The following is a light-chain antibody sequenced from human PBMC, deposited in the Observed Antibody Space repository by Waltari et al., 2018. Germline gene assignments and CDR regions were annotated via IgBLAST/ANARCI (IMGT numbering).Light chain of an antibody. CDR2: NNN. V-gene: IGLV1-44*01. CDR1: SSNIGRDI. J-gene: IGLJ2*01. CDR3: AAWDDSLNGVV. Sequence: QSVLTQSPSASGISGQRVTISCSGSSSNIGRDIVNWYRHLPGTAPKLLIYNNNQRPSGVPDRFSGSKSGTSASLAISGLQSEDEADYYCAAWDDSLNGVVFGGGTKLSVL.